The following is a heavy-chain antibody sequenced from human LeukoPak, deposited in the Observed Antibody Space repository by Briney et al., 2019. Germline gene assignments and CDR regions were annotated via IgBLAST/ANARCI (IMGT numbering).Heavy chain of an antibody. Sequence: SVKVSRKASGGTFSSYAISWVRQAPGQGPEWMGGIVPIFGTANYAQKFQGRVTITADESTSTAYMELSSLRSEDTAVYYCAREGSASSSVSIDYWGQGTLVTVSS. CDR2: IVPIFGTA. CDR1: GGTFSSYA. CDR3: AREGSASSSVSIDY. D-gene: IGHD1-26*01. J-gene: IGHJ4*02. V-gene: IGHV1-69*13.